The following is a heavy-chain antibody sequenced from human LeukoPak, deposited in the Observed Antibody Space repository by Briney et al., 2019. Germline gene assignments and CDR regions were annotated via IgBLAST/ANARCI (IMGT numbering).Heavy chain of an antibody. V-gene: IGHV4-4*07. Sequence: SEALSLTCTVSGGSINSYYWTWIRQPAGKRLEWIGRIYSSGSTNYNPSLKSRVTMSVDTSKNQFSLKLTSVTAADTAVYYCARGQHDFDPWGQGTLVTVSS. D-gene: IGHD2-21*01. CDR1: GGSINSYY. J-gene: IGHJ5*02. CDR3: ARGQHDFDP. CDR2: IYSSGST.